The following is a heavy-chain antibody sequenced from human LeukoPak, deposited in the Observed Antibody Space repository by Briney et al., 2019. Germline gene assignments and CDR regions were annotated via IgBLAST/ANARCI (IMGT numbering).Heavy chain of an antibody. Sequence: PSETLSLTCAVYGGSFSGYYWSWIRQPPGKGLEWIGEINHSGSTNCNPSLKSRVTISVDTSKNQFSLKLSSVTAADTAVYYCARVRRTGTTIFGVVMNYYFDYWGQGTLVTVSS. CDR3: ARVRRTGTTIFGVVMNYYFDY. J-gene: IGHJ4*02. D-gene: IGHD3-3*01. CDR2: INHSGST. V-gene: IGHV4-34*01. CDR1: GGSFSGYY.